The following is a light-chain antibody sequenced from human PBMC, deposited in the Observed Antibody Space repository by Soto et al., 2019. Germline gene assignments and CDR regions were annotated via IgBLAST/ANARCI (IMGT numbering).Light chain of an antibody. CDR3: QQYGSSPFT. Sequence: EIVLTQSPGTLSLSPGERATLSCRASQSVSSSYLAWYQQKPGRAPRPLIYGASSRATGIPDRFSGSGSGTDFTLTISRLEPEDFGVYYCQQYGSSPFTFGQGTKLEIK. CDR2: GAS. V-gene: IGKV3-20*01. J-gene: IGKJ2*01. CDR1: QSVSSSY.